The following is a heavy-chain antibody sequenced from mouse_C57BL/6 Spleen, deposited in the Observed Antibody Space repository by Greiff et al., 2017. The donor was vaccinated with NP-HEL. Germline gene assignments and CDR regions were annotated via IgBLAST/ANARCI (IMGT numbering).Heavy chain of an antibody. CDR3: ATNSRWLLDY. V-gene: IGHV1-69*01. J-gene: IGHJ2*01. Sequence: QVQLQQPGAELVMPGASVKLSCKASGYTFTSYWMHWVKQRPGQGLEWIGEIDPSDSYTTSNQKFKGKSTLTVDKSSSTAYMQLSSLTSEDSAVYYCATNSRWLLDYWGQGTTLTVSS. CDR2: IDPSDSYT. CDR1: GYTFTSYW. D-gene: IGHD2-3*01.